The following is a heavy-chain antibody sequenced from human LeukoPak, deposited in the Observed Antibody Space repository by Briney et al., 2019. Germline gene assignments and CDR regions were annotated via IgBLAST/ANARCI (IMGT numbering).Heavy chain of an antibody. V-gene: IGHV3-23*01. CDR1: GFTFSSYA. Sequence: PGGSLRLSCAASGFTFSSYAMSWVRQAPGKGLEWVSAVSGNGGTTYYADSVKGRFTISRDNSKNTLYLQMNSLRAEDTAIYYCAKDQGSSSGWYSRDGFALWGRGTMVTVSS. D-gene: IGHD6-19*01. CDR2: VSGNGGTT. CDR3: AKDQGSSSGWYSRDGFAL. J-gene: IGHJ3*01.